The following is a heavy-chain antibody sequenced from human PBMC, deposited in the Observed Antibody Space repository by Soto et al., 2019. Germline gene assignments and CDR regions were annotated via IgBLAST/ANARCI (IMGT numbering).Heavy chain of an antibody. D-gene: IGHD2-2*01. Sequence: SETLSLTCTVSGGSISSGGYYWSWIRQHPGKGLEWIGYIYYSGSTYYNPSLKSRVTISVDTSKNQFSLKLSSVTAADTAVYYCARFGRDVGGEDIVVVPAAHVYYFDYWGQGTLVTVSS. CDR2: IYYSGST. J-gene: IGHJ4*02. CDR3: ARFGRDVGGEDIVVVPAAHVYYFDY. CDR1: GGSISSGGYY. V-gene: IGHV4-31*03.